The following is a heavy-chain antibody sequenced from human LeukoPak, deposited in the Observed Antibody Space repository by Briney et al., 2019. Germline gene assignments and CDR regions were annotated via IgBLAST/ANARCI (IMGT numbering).Heavy chain of an antibody. D-gene: IGHD3-22*01. J-gene: IGHJ3*02. V-gene: IGHV4-39*01. CDR2: IYYSGST. Sequence: SETLSLACTVSGGSISSSSYYWGWIRQPPGKGLEWIGSIYYSGSTYYNPSLKSRVTISVDTSKNQFSLKLSSVTAADTAVYYCARHHRSRRYYYDSSGYSNGAFDIWGQGTMVTVSS. CDR1: GGSISSSSYY. CDR3: ARHHRSRRYYYDSSGYSNGAFDI.